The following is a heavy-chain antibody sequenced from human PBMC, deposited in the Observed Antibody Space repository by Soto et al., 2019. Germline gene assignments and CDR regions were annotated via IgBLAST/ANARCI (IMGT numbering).Heavy chain of an antibody. CDR3: AMGHSESV. CDR2: MSYDGSDK. Sequence: GGSLRLSCAASGFTFSIHGMHWVRQAPGKGLEWVAVMSYDGSDKYYADSVKGRFTISRDNSKNTLYLQMNSLRPEDTAVYYCAMGHSESVWGQGTLVTVSS. J-gene: IGHJ4*02. V-gene: IGHV3-30*03. CDR1: GFTFSIHG. D-gene: IGHD1-26*01.